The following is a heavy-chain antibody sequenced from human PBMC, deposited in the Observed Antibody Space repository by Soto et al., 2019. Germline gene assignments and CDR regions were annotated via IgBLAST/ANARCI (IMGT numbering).Heavy chain of an antibody. V-gene: IGHV5-51*01. CDR3: ARLGSLLQPIDS. CDR1: GYTFTNYW. D-gene: IGHD4-4*01. J-gene: IGHJ5*01. Sequence: GESLKISCQTSGYTFTNYWIGWVRQMPGGGLEWLGLIFPRDFDVRYSPSFEGQDTISADRSTATAFLQWRPLEASDSALYFCARLGSLLQPIDSWGQGTPVTVSS. CDR2: IFPRDFDV.